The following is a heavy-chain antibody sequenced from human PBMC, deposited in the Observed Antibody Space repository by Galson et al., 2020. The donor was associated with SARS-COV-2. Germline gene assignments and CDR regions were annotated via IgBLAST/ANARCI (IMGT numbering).Heavy chain of an antibody. D-gene: IGHD2-8*01. Sequence: GESLKISCRASGYSFTSKWIGWVRQKPEKGLEWMGIIYPGDSDVRHSPSFQGRVTFSADTSTNTAYLHWNSLQASDTAMYYCARGGDGGFDGVFDFWGQGTMVTVSS. CDR3: ARGGDGGFDGVFDF. J-gene: IGHJ3*01. V-gene: IGHV5-51*01. CDR1: GYSFTSKW. CDR2: IYPGDSDV.